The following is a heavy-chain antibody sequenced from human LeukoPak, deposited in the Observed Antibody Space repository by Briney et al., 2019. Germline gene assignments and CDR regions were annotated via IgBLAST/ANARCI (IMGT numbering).Heavy chain of an antibody. V-gene: IGHV4-34*01. D-gene: IGHD5-12*01. CDR1: GGSFSGYY. Sequence: PSETLSLTCAVYGGSFSGYYWSWIRQPPGKGLEWIGEINHSGSTNYNPSLKSRVTISVDTSKNQFSLKLSSVTAADTAVYYCARKSYSGSLDYWGQGTLVAVSS. CDR3: ARKSYSGSLDY. J-gene: IGHJ4*02. CDR2: INHSGST.